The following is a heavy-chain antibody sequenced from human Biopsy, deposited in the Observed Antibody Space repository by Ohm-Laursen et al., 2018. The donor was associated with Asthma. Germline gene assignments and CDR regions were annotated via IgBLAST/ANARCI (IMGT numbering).Heavy chain of an antibody. J-gene: IGHJ3*01. Sequence: SVKVSCKASGYTFIHFAIHWVRQAPGQRLEWMGWINAGDGNTKHSQKFQGRVTITRDTSASTAYMDLRSLRSEDTAMYYCSRTYYDFLTGQVNDAFALWGQGTMVTVSS. CDR2: INAGDGNT. CDR3: SRTYYDFLTGQVNDAFAL. V-gene: IGHV1-3*01. CDR1: GYTFIHFA. D-gene: IGHD3-9*01.